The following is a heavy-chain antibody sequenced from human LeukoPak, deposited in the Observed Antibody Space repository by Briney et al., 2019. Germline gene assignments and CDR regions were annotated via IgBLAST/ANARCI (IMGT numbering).Heavy chain of an antibody. CDR3: ARGANGLGD. CDR1: GGSINSYY. CDR2: LYYSGST. Sequence: SETLSLTCTVSGGSINSYYWSWIRQPPGKGLEWIGYLYYSGSTNYNPSLNGRVTISVDTSKNQFSLKLTSVTAADTAVYYCARGANGLGDWGQGTLVTVSS. J-gene: IGHJ4*02. D-gene: IGHD3-16*01. V-gene: IGHV4-59*01.